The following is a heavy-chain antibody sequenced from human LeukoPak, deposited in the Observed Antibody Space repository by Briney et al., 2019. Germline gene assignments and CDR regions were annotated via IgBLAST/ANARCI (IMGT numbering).Heavy chain of an antibody. CDR1: GGSISSGDYY. D-gene: IGHD3-22*01. CDR3: AREPMNYYDSSGQVDY. Sequence: SQTLSLTCTVSGGSISSGDYYWSWIRQPPGKCLEWIGYIYYSGSIYYNPSLKSRVTMSVDTSKNQFSMKLSSVPAADTAVYYCAREPMNYYDSSGQVDYWGQGTLITVSS. CDR2: IYYSGSI. V-gene: IGHV4-30-4*08. J-gene: IGHJ4*02.